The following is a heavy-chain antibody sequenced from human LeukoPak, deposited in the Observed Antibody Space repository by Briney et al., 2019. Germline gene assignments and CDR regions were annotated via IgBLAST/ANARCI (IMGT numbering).Heavy chain of an antibody. CDR2: IYYSGST. V-gene: IGHV4-59*12. J-gene: IGHJ4*02. CDR3: AREDGEYVFDY. CDR1: GGSISSYY. D-gene: IGHD4-17*01. Sequence: PSETLSLTCTVSGGSISSYYWSWIRQPPGKGLEWIGYIYYSGSTNYNPSLKSRVTISVDTSKNQFSLKLSSVTAADTAVYYCAREDGEYVFDYWGQGTLVTVSS.